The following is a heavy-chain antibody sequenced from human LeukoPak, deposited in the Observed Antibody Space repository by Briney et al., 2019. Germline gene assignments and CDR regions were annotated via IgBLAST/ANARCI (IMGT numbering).Heavy chain of an antibody. CDR3: ARDHCTSSGCYEYYYYGMDV. D-gene: IGHD2-2*01. CDR1: GYTFTDNY. V-gene: IGHV1-2*02. J-gene: IGHJ6*02. CDR2: INPNSGGT. Sequence: GASVNVSCKASGYTFTDNYIQWVRQAPGQGLEWMGWINPNSGGTNSAQKFQGRVTMTRDTSVSTAYMELSRLRSDDTAVYYCARDHCTSSGCYEYYYYGMDVWGQGTTVTVSS.